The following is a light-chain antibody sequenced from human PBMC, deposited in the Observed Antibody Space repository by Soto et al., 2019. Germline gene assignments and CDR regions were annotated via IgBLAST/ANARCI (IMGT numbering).Light chain of an antibody. CDR3: QQYNNWPLT. V-gene: IGKV1-39*01. CDR1: QSISSY. Sequence: DIQMTQSPSSLSASVGDRVTITCRASQSISSYLNWYQQKPGIAPKLLICAASSLQSGVPSRFSGSGSGTEFTLTISSLQSEDFAVYYCQQYNNWPLTFGQGTRLEIK. CDR2: AAS. J-gene: IGKJ5*01.